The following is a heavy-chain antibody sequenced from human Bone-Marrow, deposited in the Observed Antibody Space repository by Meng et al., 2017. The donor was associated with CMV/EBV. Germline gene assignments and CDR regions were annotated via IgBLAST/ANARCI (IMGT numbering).Heavy chain of an antibody. CDR2: IIPILGTA. CDR3: ARGVPAAIRREGYYGMDV. CDR1: GGTFSSYT. D-gene: IGHD2-2*02. Sequence: SVKVSCKASGGTFSSYTISWVRQAPGQGPEWMGRIIPILGTANYAQKFQGRVTITTDESTSTAYMELSSLRSEDTAVYYCARGVPAAIRREGYYGMDVWGQGTTVTVSS. J-gene: IGHJ6*02. V-gene: IGHV1-69*16.